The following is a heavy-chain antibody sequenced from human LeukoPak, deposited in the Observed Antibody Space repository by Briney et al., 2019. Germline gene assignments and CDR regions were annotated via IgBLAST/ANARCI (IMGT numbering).Heavy chain of an antibody. CDR3: ARVWYSSGWYQGVYFQH. J-gene: IGHJ1*01. V-gene: IGHV4-30-4*08. CDR2: IYYSGST. D-gene: IGHD6-19*01. CDR1: GGSISSGDYY. Sequence: SETLSLTCTVSGGSISSGDYYWSWIRQPPGKGLEWIGYIYYSGSTYYNPSLKSRVTISVDTSKNQFSLKLSSVTAADTAVYYCARVWYSSGWYQGVYFQHWGQGTLVTVSS.